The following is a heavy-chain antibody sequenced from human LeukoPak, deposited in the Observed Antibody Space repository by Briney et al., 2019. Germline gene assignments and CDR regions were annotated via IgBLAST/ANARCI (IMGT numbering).Heavy chain of an antibody. CDR2: ISSGGTTI. D-gene: IGHD4/OR15-4a*01. CDR1: GFTFSSYE. J-gene: IGHJ4*02. Sequence: GGSLRPSCAASGFTFSSYEMNWVRQAPGKGLEWVSYISSGGTTIYSADSVKGRFTISRDNAKNSLYLQMSSLRAEDTAVYYCARYNYGPNTLDSWGQGTLVTVSS. CDR3: ARYNYGPNTLDS. V-gene: IGHV3-48*03.